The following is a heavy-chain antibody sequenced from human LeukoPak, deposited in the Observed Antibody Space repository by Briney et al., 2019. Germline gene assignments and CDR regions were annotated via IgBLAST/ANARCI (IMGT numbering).Heavy chain of an antibody. CDR2: ISNSGSTI. V-gene: IGHV3-11*01. CDR1: GFTFSDYY. J-gene: IGHJ4*02. D-gene: IGHD1-26*01. Sequence: PGGSLRLSCVASGFTFSDYYMSWFRQAPGKGLECISYISNSGSTIYYADSVNGRFTISRDNAKDSLYVQMNSLRAEDTAVYYCARVRGSYAFDYWGQGTLVTVSS. CDR3: ARVRGSYAFDY.